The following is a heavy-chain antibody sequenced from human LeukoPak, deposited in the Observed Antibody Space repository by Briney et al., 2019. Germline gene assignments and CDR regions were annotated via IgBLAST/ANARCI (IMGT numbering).Heavy chain of an antibody. CDR1: GGSISSNEYY. CDR2: MYYSGST. J-gene: IGHJ4*02. D-gene: IGHD3-3*01. Sequence: SETLSLTCNVSGGSISSNEYYWGWIRQPPGKGLEWIANMYYSGSTYYNPSLKSRVTISVDTSKNQFSLKLSSVNAADTGVYYCAIGGYDFWSGSSPNIFFGFWGQGTLVPVS. V-gene: IGHV4-39*07. CDR3: AIGGYDFWSGSSPNIFFGF.